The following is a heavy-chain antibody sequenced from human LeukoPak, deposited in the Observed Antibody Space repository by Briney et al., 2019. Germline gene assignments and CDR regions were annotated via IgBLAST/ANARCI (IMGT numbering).Heavy chain of an antibody. CDR2: IIPIFGTA. CDR3: ARVSRGVTIFGNNWLDP. J-gene: IGHJ5*02. CDR1: GGTFSSYA. D-gene: IGHD3-3*01. V-gene: IGHV1-69*05. Sequence: SVKVSCKASGGTFSSYAISWVRQAPGQGLEWMGGIIPIFGTANYAQKFQGRVTITTDESTSTAYMELSSLRSEDTAVYYCARVSRGVTIFGNNWLDPWGQGTLVTVSS.